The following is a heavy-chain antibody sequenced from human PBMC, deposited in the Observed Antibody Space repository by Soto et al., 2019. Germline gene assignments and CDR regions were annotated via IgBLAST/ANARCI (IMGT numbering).Heavy chain of an antibody. CDR3: ARNDYDIILNWFDP. J-gene: IGHJ5*02. V-gene: IGHV4-39*01. Sequence: SETLSLTCTVSGGSINDAGYYWGWIRQPPGKGLEWLGSVYFSGSTYYAPSLKSRLTISMDTSKNQFFLSLTSVTAADTAVYYCARNDYDIILNWFDPWGQGTPVTVSS. D-gene: IGHD4-17*01. CDR2: VYFSGST. CDR1: GGSINDAGYY.